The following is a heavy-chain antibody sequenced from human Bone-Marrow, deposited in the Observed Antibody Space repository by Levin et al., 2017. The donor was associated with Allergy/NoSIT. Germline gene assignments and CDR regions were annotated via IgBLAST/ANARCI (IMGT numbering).Heavy chain of an antibody. CDR3: ASLSY. CDR1: GLSVSGNY. V-gene: IGHV3-66*01. Sequence: QSGGSLRLSCAVSGLSVSGNYMSWVRQAPGKKLEWVAAIYSTGIMYYADSLKGRFTISRDTSKDRVYLQMYSLSLEDTAVYYCASLSYWGQGTLVTVSS. CDR2: IYSTGIM. J-gene: IGHJ4*02.